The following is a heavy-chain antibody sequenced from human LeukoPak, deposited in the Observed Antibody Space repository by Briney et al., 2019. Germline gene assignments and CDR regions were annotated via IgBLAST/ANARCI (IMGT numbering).Heavy chain of an antibody. J-gene: IGHJ6*03. D-gene: IGHD3-3*01. CDR1: GFTLSSYA. CDR3: ANSQKDFWSGIYYYMDV. CDR2: ISGSGGST. Sequence: PGGSLRLSCAASGFTLSSYAMSWVRQAPGKGLEWVSAISGSGGSTYYADSVKGRFTISRDNSKNTLYLQMNSLRAEDTAVYYCANSQKDFWSGIYYYMDVWGKGTTVTVSS. V-gene: IGHV3-23*01.